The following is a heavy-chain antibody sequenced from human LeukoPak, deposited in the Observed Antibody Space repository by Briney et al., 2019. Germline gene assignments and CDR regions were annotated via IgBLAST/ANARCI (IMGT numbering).Heavy chain of an antibody. CDR2: ISSSSSYI. J-gene: IGHJ4*02. CDR3: VRDWGYDSSGYWQKYFDT. V-gene: IGHV3-21*01. D-gene: IGHD3-22*01. CDR1: GFTFSSYT. Sequence: TPGGSLRLSCAASGFTFSSYTMNWVRQAPGEGLEWVSSISSSSSYIFYADSVKGRFTISRDNAKNTLYLQMNSLRAEDTAVYYCVRDWGYDSSGYWQKYFDTWGQGTLVTVSS.